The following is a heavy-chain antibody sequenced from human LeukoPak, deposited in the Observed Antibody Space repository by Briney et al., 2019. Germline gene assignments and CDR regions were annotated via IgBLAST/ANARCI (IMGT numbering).Heavy chain of an antibody. D-gene: IGHD2-2*01. CDR3: AKDCWMVPAAIYCPNDAFDI. J-gene: IGHJ3*02. Sequence: PGGSLRLSCAASGFTFSSYAMHWVRQAPGKGLEWVAVISDDGGIKLYTDSVKGRFSISRDNSKNTLYLQMNSLRAEDTAVYYRAKDCWMVPAAIYCPNDAFDIWGQGTMVTVSS. CDR1: GFTFSSYA. CDR2: ISDDGGIK. V-gene: IGHV3-30-3*01.